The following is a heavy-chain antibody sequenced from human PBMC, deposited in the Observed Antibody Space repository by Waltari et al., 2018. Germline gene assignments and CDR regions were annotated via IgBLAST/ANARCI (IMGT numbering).Heavy chain of an antibody. J-gene: IGHJ4*02. CDR2: IYNTGST. CDR1: GYSISSGYP. V-gene: IGHV4-38-2*01. CDR3: ARDRSGYFMD. Sequence: QGQLQESGPGLVKPSETLSLTCAVSGYSISSGYPLGWVRQPPGKGLGCIGNIYNTGSTYYNPSHKSRVTISVDTSKNQFSLKLSSVTAADTAVYYCARDRSGYFMDWGQGSLVTVSS. D-gene: IGHD3-3*01.